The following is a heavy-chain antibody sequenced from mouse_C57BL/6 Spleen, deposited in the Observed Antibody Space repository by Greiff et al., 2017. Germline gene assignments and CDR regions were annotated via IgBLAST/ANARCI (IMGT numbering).Heavy chain of an antibody. CDR2: IYPRSGNT. V-gene: IGHV1-81*01. CDR3: ASLDSSGSAWFAY. Sequence: QVQLKQSGAELARPGASVKLSCKASGYTFTSYGISWVKQRTGQGLEWIGEIYPRSGNTYYNEKFKGKATLTADKSSSTAYMELSSLTSEDSAVYYCASLDSSGSAWFAYWGQGTLVTVSA. J-gene: IGHJ3*01. D-gene: IGHD3-2*02. CDR1: GYTFTSYG.